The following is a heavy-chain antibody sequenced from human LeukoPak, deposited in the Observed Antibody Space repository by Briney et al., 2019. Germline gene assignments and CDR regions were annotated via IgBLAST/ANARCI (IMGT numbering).Heavy chain of an antibody. J-gene: IGHJ6*03. D-gene: IGHD2-2*01. Sequence: ASVKVSCKASGYNFNAYYMHWVRQAPGQGLEWMGWINPNSGGTNYAQKFQGRVTMTRDTSISTAYMELSRLRSDDTAVYYCARDPLPAAISGRYYYYYMDVWGKGTTVTVSS. V-gene: IGHV1-2*02. CDR2: INPNSGGT. CDR1: GYNFNAYY. CDR3: ARDPLPAAISGRYYYYYMDV.